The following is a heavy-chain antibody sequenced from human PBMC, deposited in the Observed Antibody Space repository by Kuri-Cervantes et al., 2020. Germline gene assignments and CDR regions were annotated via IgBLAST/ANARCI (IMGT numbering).Heavy chain of an antibody. J-gene: IGHJ3*02. V-gene: IGHV3-30-3*01. CDR2: ISYDGSNK. CDR1: GFTFSSYA. Sequence: GESLKISCAASGFTFSSYAMHWVRQAPGKGLEWVAVISYDGSNKYYADSVKVRFTISRDNSKNSLYLQMNSLRAEDTAVYYCARVKLVVGGSHVGNAFDIWGQGTMVTVSS. CDR3: ARVKLVVGGSHVGNAFDI. D-gene: IGHD1-26*01.